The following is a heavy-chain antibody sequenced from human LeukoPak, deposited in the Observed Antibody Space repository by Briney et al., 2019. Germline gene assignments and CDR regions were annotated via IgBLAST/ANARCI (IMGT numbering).Heavy chain of an antibody. CDR1: GFTFSSYW. V-gene: IGHV3-30*03. J-gene: IGHJ3*02. CDR2: ISRDGTLQ. D-gene: IGHD6-13*01. Sequence: GGSLRLSCAASGFTFSSYWMHWVRQAPGEGLEWVAVISRDGTLQYYADSVKGRLTISRDNSQNTLYLHMNSLSTEDTALYYCARAVPAPGTPENAFDIWGQGTMVTVSS. CDR3: ARAVPAPGTPENAFDI.